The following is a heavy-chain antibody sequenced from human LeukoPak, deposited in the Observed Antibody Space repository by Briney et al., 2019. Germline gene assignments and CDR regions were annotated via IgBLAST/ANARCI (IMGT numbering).Heavy chain of an antibody. V-gene: IGHV1-69*13. Sequence: GASVKVSCKASGGAFSSYAISWVRQAPGQGLEWMGGIIPIFGTANYAQKFQGGVTITADESTSTAYMELSSLRSEDTAVYYCARASQYYYGSGSSYSFDYWGQGTLVTVSS. D-gene: IGHD3-10*01. CDR2: IIPIFGTA. CDR3: ARASQYYYGSGSSYSFDY. J-gene: IGHJ4*02. CDR1: GGAFSSYA.